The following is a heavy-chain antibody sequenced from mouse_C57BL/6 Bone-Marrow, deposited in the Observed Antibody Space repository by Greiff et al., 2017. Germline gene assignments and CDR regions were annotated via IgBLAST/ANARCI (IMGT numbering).Heavy chain of an antibody. CDR2: IDPENGDT. D-gene: IGHD1-1*01. CDR1: GFNIKDDY. Sequence: EVQLQQSGAELVRPGASVKLSCTASGFNIKDDYMHWVKQRPEQGLEWIGWIDPENGDTEYASKFQGKATITADTSSNTAYLQLSSLTSEDTAVYYCTGFYYGRMWFAYWGQGTLVTVSA. CDR3: TGFYYGRMWFAY. J-gene: IGHJ3*01. V-gene: IGHV14-4*01.